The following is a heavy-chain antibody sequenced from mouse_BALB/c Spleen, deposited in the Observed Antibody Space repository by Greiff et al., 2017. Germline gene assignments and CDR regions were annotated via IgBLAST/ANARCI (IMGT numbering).Heavy chain of an antibody. CDR2: ISSGGSYT. Sequence: VQLQESGGGLVKPGGSLKLSCAASGFTFSSYAMSWVRQTPEKRLEWVATISSGGSYTYYPDSVKGRFTISRDNAKNTLYLQMSSLRSEDTAMYYCARDDYDGDYYAMDYWGQGTSVTVSS. V-gene: IGHV5-9-3*01. D-gene: IGHD2-4*01. CDR3: ARDDYDGDYYAMDY. J-gene: IGHJ4*01. CDR1: GFTFSSYA.